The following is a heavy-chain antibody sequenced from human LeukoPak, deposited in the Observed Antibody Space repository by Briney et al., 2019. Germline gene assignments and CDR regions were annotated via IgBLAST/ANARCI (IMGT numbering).Heavy chain of an antibody. CDR3: ARVMGRYCSSTSCYVDY. D-gene: IGHD2-2*01. Sequence: GGSLRLSCAASGFTFSNYWMHWVRQAPGKGLVWFSRINSDGSSTSYADSVKGRFTISRDNSKNTLYLQMNSLRAEDTAVYYCARVMGRYCSSTSCYVDYWGQGTLVTVSS. CDR1: GFTFSNYW. V-gene: IGHV3-74*01. J-gene: IGHJ4*02. CDR2: INSDGSST.